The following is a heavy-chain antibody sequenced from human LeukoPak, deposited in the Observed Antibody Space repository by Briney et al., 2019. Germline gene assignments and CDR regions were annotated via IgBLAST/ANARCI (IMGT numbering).Heavy chain of an antibody. Sequence: GGSLRLSCAASGFTFSSYSMNWVRQAPGKGLEWVSSISSSSSYIYYADSVKGRFTISRDNAKNSLHLQMNSLRAEDTAVYYCARAPTENMITFGGVEYYFDYWGQGTLVTVSS. CDR2: ISSSSSYI. CDR3: ARAPTENMITFGGVEYYFDY. CDR1: GFTFSSYS. J-gene: IGHJ4*02. D-gene: IGHD3-16*01. V-gene: IGHV3-21*01.